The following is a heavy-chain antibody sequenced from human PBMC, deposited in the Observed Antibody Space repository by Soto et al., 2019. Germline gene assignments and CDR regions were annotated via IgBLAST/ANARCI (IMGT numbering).Heavy chain of an antibody. CDR1: GGSFSDFF. D-gene: IGHD2-2*02. Sequence: SETLSLTCAVSGGSFSDFFWSWIRQSPGKGLEWIGEIVHSGNTHYNPSLKSRATISVDTSKSQFSLRLSSVTAADTAVYFCARGHYCSGTSCYTYFYYYMDVWGKGTKVTVSS. V-gene: IGHV4-34*01. J-gene: IGHJ6*03. CDR3: ARGHYCSGTSCYTYFYYYMDV. CDR2: IVHSGNT.